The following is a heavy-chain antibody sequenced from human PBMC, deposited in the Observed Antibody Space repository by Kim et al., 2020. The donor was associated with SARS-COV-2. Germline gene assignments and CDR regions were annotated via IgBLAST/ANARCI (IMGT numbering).Heavy chain of an antibody. CDR2: IIPIFGTA. J-gene: IGHJ5*02. D-gene: IGHD2-15*01. CDR1: GGTFSSYA. Sequence: SVKVSCKASGGTFSSYAISWVRQAPGQGLEWMGGIIPIFGTANYAQKFQGRVTITADESTSTAYMELSSLRSEDTAVYYCARRAGYCSGGSCYVWFDPWGQGTLVTVSS. V-gene: IGHV1-69*13. CDR3: ARRAGYCSGGSCYVWFDP.